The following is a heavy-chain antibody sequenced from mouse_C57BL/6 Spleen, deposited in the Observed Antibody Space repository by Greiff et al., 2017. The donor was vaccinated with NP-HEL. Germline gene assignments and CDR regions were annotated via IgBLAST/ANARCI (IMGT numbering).Heavy chain of an antibody. CDR2: IYPRDGST. D-gene: IGHD1-1*01. CDR3: ARPVTYYGSSPWFAY. V-gene: IGHV1-78*01. CDR1: GYTFTDHT. J-gene: IGHJ3*01. Sequence: VQLQQSDAELVKPGASVKISCKVSGYTFTDHTIHWMKQRPEQGLEWIGYIYPRDGSTKYNKKFKANAPLTADKSSSTAYMQLNSLTSEDSAVYCCARPVTYYGSSPWFAYWGQGTLVTVSA.